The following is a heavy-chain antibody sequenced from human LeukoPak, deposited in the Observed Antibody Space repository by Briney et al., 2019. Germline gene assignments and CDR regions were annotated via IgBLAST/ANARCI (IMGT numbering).Heavy chain of an antibody. J-gene: IGHJ6*04. D-gene: IGHD3-10*01. CDR1: GYTLTELS. CDR2: FDPEDGET. V-gene: IGHV1-24*01. Sequence: ASVKVSCKVSGYTLTELSMHWARQAPGKGLEWMGGFDPEDGETIYAQKFQGRVTMTEDTSTDTAYMELSSLRSEDTAVYYCATGYAIRGVIRGGLLDVWGKGTTVTVSS. CDR3: ATGYAIRGVIRGGLLDV.